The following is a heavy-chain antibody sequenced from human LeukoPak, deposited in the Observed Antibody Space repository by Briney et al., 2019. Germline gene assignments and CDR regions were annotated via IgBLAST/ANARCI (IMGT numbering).Heavy chain of an antibody. CDR3: ARDGRHWYNWNDAYDYYYYYMDV. CDR1: GDSISSYY. J-gene: IGHJ6*03. CDR2: IYYSGRT. D-gene: IGHD1-20*01. Sequence: SETLSLTCIVSGDSISSYYWSWIRHPPGKGLEYIGYIYYSGRTNYNPSLKSRVTISVDTSKNQFSLKLSSVTAADTAVYYCARDGRHWYNWNDAYDYYYYYMDVWGKGTTVTVSS. V-gene: IGHV4-59*01.